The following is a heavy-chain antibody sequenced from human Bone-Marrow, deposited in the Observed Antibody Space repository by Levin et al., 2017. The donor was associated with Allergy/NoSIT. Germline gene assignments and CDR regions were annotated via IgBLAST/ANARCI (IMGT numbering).Heavy chain of an antibody. CDR3: ARARAYYYDSSGYLD. CDR2: IYTGGST. Sequence: GGSLRLSCVASGFTVSTNYMSWVLQAQGKGLEWVSAIYTGGSTYYADSVKGRFTISRDNSKNTLYLQMNSLRADDMALYYCARARAYYYDSSGYLDWGQGTPVTVSS. CDR1: GFTVSTNY. V-gene: IGHV3-53*01. D-gene: IGHD3-22*01. J-gene: IGHJ4*02.